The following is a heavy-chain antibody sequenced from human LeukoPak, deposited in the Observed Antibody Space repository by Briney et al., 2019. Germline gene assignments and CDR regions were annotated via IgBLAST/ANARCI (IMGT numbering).Heavy chain of an antibody. CDR3: ARVQPQPIYSSGWYYFDY. CDR2: IYYSGST. D-gene: IGHD6-19*01. J-gene: IGHJ4*02. V-gene: IGHV4-59*01. CDR1: GGSFSGYY. Sequence: SETLSLTCAAYGGSFSGYYWSWIRQPPGKGLEWIGYIYYSGSTNYNPSLKSRVTISVDTSKNQFSLKLSSVTAADTAVYYCARVQPQPIYSSGWYYFDYWGQGTLVTVSS.